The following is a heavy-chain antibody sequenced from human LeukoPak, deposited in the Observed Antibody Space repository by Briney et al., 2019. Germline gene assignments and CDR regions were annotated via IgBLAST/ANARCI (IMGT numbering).Heavy chain of an antibody. D-gene: IGHD3-10*01. V-gene: IGHV3-21*06. CDR2: ISSKSIYI. CDR1: GFTFSSYT. Sequence: PGGSPRLSCSASGFTFSSYTMNWVRQAPGKGLEWVSSISSKSIYIFYADSVKGRFTISRDNAKNTVYLQMNRLRAEDTAVYYCARGLDDYGSGSYSGDWGQGTLVTVSS. CDR3: ARGLDDYGSGSYSGD. J-gene: IGHJ1*01.